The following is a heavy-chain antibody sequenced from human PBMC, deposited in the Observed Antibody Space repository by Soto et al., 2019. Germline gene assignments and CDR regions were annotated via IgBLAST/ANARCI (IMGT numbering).Heavy chain of an antibody. CDR2: ISAYNANT. D-gene: IGHD2-2*01. CDR3: ARDLPPSDY. CDR1: GYMFPSYY. V-gene: IGHV1-18*01. Sequence: ASVKVSCKASGYMFPSYYISWVRQAPGQGLGWMGWISAYNANTNYAQKLQGRVTMTTDKSTSTAYMELRSLRSDDTAVYYCARDLPPSDYWGQGTLVTVSS. J-gene: IGHJ4*02.